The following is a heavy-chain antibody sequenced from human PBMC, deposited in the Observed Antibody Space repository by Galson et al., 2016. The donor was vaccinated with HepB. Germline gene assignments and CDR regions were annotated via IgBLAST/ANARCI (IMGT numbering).Heavy chain of an antibody. J-gene: IGHJ6*02. V-gene: IGHV1-18*01. CDR2: INTYNADT. CDR3: ARGQGVRGEVDV. D-gene: IGHD3-10*01. CDR1: GYTFAGFG. Sequence: SVKVSCKASGYTFAGFGITWVRQAPGQGLEWMGWINTYNADTSYAPKLQGRVTMTTDTSTSTAYMELRSLRSDDTAVYYCARGQGVRGEVDVWGQGTTVTVSS.